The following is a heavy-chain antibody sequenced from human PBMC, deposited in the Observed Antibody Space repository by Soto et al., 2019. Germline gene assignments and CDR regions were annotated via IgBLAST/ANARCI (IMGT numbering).Heavy chain of an antibody. CDR1: GYTFTAYY. Sequence: QVQLVQSGAELKEPGDSVRVSCEASGYTFTAYYIHWVRHAPGQGLEWMGWINPRFGDTSYAQDFQGRVSMTRDTSISTVYMELSRLTSDDTAIYYCARNMDYYYGPGSGNGHGFWGQGTTVTVFS. J-gene: IGHJ6*02. V-gene: IGHV1-2*02. D-gene: IGHD3-10*01. CDR2: INPRFGDT. CDR3: ARNMDYYYGPGSGNGHGF.